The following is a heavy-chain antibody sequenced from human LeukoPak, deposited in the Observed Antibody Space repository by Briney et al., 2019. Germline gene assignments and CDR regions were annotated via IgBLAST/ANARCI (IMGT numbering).Heavy chain of an antibody. Sequence: SETLSLTCTVSGGSIRSSSYYWGWIRQPPGKGLEWIGSIYYSGSTYYNPSLKSRVTISVDTSKNQFSLKLSSVTAADTAVYYCARHYGDYRYYFDYWGQGTLVTVFS. D-gene: IGHD4-17*01. CDR2: IYYSGST. V-gene: IGHV4-39*01. CDR3: ARHYGDYRYYFDY. CDR1: GGSIRSSSYY. J-gene: IGHJ4*02.